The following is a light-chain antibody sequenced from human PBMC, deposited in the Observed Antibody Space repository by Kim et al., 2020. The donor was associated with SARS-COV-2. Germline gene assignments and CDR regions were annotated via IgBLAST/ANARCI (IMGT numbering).Light chain of an antibody. CDR1: QSISIY. CDR2: AAS. V-gene: IGKV1-39*01. J-gene: IGKJ4*01. Sequence: ASVGDRVNITCRASQSISIYLHWYQQKPGRAPKLLIYAASSLQSGAPSRFSGSGSGTDFTLTISSLQREDFASYYCQQGYSSPLTFGGGTKVDIK. CDR3: QQGYSSPLT.